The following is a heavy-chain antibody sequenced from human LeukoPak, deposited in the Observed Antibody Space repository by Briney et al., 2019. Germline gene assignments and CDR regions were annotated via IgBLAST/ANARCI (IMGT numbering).Heavy chain of an antibody. CDR3: ARDGEYSYGLS. J-gene: IGHJ4*02. Sequence: GSLRLSCAASGFTFSSYEMNWVRQAPGKGLEWVSYISSSGSTIYYADSVKGRFTISRDNAKNSLYLQMNSLRAEDTAVYYCARDGEYSYGLSWGQGTLVTVSS. V-gene: IGHV3-48*03. CDR2: ISSSGSTI. D-gene: IGHD5-18*01. CDR1: GFTFSSYE.